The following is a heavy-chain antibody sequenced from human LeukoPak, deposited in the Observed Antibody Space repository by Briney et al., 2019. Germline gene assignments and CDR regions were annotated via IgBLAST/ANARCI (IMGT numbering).Heavy chain of an antibody. CDR1: GFTFSSYG. V-gene: IGHV3-30*18. D-gene: IGHD6-13*01. Sequence: QAGGSLRLSCAASGFTFSSYGMHWVRQAPGKGLEWVAVISYDGSNKYYADSVKGRFTISRDNSKNTLYLQMNSLRAEDTAVYYCAKDIYSGSWYGADYWGQGTLVTVSS. J-gene: IGHJ4*02. CDR3: AKDIYSGSWYGADY. CDR2: ISYDGSNK.